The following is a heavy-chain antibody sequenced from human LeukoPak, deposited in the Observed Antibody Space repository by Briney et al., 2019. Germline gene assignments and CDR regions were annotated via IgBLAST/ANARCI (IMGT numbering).Heavy chain of an antibody. V-gene: IGHV4-34*01. CDR3: ARGAINIVVVPAAITSTYYYYYMDV. CDR2: INHSGST. D-gene: IGHD2-2*01. CDR1: GGSFSGYY. J-gene: IGHJ6*03. Sequence: SGTLSLTCAVYGGSFSGYYWSWIRQPPGKGLEWIGEINHSGSTNYNPSLKSRVTISVDTSKNQFSLKLSSVTAADTAVYYCARGAINIVVVPAAITSTYYYYYMDVWGKGTTVIVSS.